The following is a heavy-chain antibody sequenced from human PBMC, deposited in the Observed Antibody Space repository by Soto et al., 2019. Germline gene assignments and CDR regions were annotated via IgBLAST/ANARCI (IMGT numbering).Heavy chain of an antibody. J-gene: IGHJ6*02. CDR3: ARGQYYSSGSAATSYFYFGIDV. Sequence: QLHLEQSGPEVKKPGSSVKVSCKASGRSFSSDGVSWVRQAPGQGLEWMGGIIPVFGNTKYVQRFQGRLTITADKSTSTVYMEMSSLTSEDKAVYFCARGQYYSSGSAATSYFYFGIDVWGQGTTVIVSS. CDR1: GRSFSSDG. CDR2: IIPVFGNT. V-gene: IGHV1-69*06. D-gene: IGHD3-10*01.